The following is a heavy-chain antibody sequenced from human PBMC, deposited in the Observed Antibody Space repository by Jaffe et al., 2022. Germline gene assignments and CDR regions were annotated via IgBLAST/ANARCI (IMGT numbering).Heavy chain of an antibody. V-gene: IGHV4-34*01. J-gene: IGHJ4*02. CDR2: INHSGST. D-gene: IGHD5-18*01. CDR3: ARDSYSYGQQFDY. Sequence: QVQLQQWGAGLLKPSETLSLTCAVYGGSFSGYYWSWIRQPPGKGLEWIGEINHSGSTNYNPSLKSRVTISVDTSKNQFSLKLSSVTAADTAVYYCARDSYSYGQQFDYWGQGTLVTVSS. CDR1: GGSFSGYY.